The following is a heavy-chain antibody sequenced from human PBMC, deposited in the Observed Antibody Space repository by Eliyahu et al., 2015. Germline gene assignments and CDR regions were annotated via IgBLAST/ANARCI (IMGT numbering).Heavy chain of an antibody. Sequence: QVQLVESGGGLVKPGGSLRLSCAASGFPXSDYYMTWIRQAPGKGLEGVSYISSSSSYTNYADSVKGRFTISRDNAKNSLFLQMNSLRAEDTAVYYCARDRAGGWYSAFDFWGQGTVVTVSS. CDR1: GFPXSDYY. CDR2: ISSSSSYT. CDR3: ARDRAGGWYSAFDF. V-gene: IGHV3-11*06. D-gene: IGHD6-19*01. J-gene: IGHJ3*01.